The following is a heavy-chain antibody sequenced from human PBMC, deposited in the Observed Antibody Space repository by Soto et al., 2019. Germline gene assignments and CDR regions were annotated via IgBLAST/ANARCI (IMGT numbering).Heavy chain of an antibody. CDR2: IIPIFGTA. CDR3: ARDLVGANTGFDF. V-gene: IGHV1-69*13. D-gene: IGHD1-26*01. CDR1: GGTFSSYS. J-gene: IGHJ4*02. Sequence: SVNVSCKSSGGTFSSYSISWVRQAPGQGLEWMGGIIPIFGTANYAQKFQGRVTITADESTSTAYMELNSLRVEDTAVYYCARDLVGANTGFDFWGQGTLVTVSS.